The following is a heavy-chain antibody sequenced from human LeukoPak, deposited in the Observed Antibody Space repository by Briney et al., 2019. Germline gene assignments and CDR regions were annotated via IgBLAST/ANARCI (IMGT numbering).Heavy chain of an antibody. CDR1: GGSISSYY. V-gene: IGHV4-4*07. J-gene: IGHJ3*02. CDR3: AKSNGYGLVDI. CDR2: IYTSGTI. Sequence: SETLSLTCTVSGGSISSYYWSWIRQPAPTALEWIGRIYTSGTITYNPSLKSRVTMSVDTSTNQFSLKLSSVTAADTAVYYCAKSNGYGLVDIWGQGTMVTVSS. D-gene: IGHD3-10*01.